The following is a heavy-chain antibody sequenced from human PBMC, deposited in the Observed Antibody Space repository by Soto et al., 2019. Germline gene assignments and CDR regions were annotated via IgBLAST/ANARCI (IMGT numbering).Heavy chain of an antibody. V-gene: IGHV1-18*01. CDR3: ARELNTESSAYYSFAF. CDR2: VSTNDDRT. Sequence: QVQLVQSGPEVKMPGASVKVSCKTSGYIFTAYGLAWLRQAPGQRPEWMGWVSTNDDRTNYAQKFQGRVTMTTDRSTTTTSMELRSLRPDDTAVYYCARELNTESSAYYSFAFLGQGTLVTVSS. CDR1: GYIFTAYG. J-gene: IGHJ4*02. D-gene: IGHD3-22*01.